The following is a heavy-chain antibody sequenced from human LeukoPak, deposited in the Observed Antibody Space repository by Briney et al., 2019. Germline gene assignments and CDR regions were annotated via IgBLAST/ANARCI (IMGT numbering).Heavy chain of an antibody. V-gene: IGHV4-4*02. D-gene: IGHD4-17*01. J-gene: IGHJ4*02. CDR2: IYHSGST. Sequence: SETLSLTCAVSGGYISSRNWWSWVRQPPGKGLDWIGEIYHSGSTNYNPSLKTRVTISVDKSKNQFSLKLSSVTAADTAVYYCARASHDYGDYSHFDYWGQGTLVTVSS. CDR1: GGYISSRNW. CDR3: ARASHDYGDYSHFDY.